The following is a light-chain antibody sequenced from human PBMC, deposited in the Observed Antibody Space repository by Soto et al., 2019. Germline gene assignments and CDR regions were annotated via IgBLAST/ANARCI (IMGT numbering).Light chain of an antibody. J-gene: IGKJ1*01. V-gene: IGKV3-20*01. CDR1: RSVSNNY. CDR3: QQYGSSGT. Sequence: VVLTQSPATLSLSPCERATLSCSASRSVSNNYLAWYQQKPGQAPRLLIYGASNRATGIPDRFSGSGSGTDFTLTISRLEPEDFAVYYCQQYGSSGTFGQGTKVDI. CDR2: GAS.